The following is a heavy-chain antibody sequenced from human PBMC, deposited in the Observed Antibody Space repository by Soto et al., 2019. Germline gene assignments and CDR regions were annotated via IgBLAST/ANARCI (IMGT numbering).Heavy chain of an antibody. V-gene: IGHV4-4*02. CDR3: ARDQGSHPGD. J-gene: IGHJ4*02. Sequence: QVQLQESGPGLVRPSGTVSLTCAVSGLSISSDNWWRWVRQTPGKGLEWIGEIHHSGSTNYNPSLQSRVTMSVVPSKDLFSLTLNSVTAADTDFYYCARDQGSHPGDWGQGTLVSVSS. CDR2: IHHSGST. CDR1: GLSISSDNW. D-gene: IGHD6-13*01.